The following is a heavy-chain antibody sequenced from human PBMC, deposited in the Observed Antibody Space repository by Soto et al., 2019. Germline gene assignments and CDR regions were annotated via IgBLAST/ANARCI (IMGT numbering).Heavy chain of an antibody. J-gene: IGHJ4*02. V-gene: IGHV1-8*01. CDR1: GYTFTSYD. Sequence: QVQLVQSGAEVKKPGASVKVSCKASGYTFTSYDINWVRQATGKGLEWMGWMNPSSGNTGYARKFQGTVTMTRDTYRSTAHKELSSLTSEDTAVYYCAGNAPAAGLFDYWGQGALVTVSS. D-gene: IGHD3-22*01. CDR3: AGNAPAAGLFDY. CDR2: MNPSSGNT.